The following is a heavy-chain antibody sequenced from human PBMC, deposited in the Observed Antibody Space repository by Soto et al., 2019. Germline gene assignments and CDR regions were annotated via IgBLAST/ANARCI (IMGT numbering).Heavy chain of an antibody. D-gene: IGHD6-13*01. CDR2: INPSGGST. CDR1: GYTFTSYY. J-gene: IGHJ5*02. V-gene: IGHV1-46*01. CDR3: ARDFKAAAGFSGWFDP. Sequence: ASVKVSCKASGYTFTSYYMHWVRQAPGQGLEWMGIINPSGGSTSYAQKFQGRVTMTRDTSTSTVYMELSSLRSEDTAVYYCARDFKAAAGFSGWFDPWGQGTLVTVSS.